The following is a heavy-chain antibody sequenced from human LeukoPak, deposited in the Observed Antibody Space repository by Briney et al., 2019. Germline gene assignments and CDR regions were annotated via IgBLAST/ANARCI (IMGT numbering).Heavy chain of an antibody. J-gene: IGHJ3*01. V-gene: IGHV3-23*01. CDR2: IASSGLNT. Sequence: GGSLRLSCAASGFIFRDAAMTWVRQAPGKGLEWVSLIASSGLNTYYADSVRGRFTISRDNSKNTLSLQMNSLRVEDTAIYYCARDIELSTWGLGTLVTVSS. CDR1: GFIFRDAA. D-gene: IGHD5-12*01. CDR3: ARDIELST.